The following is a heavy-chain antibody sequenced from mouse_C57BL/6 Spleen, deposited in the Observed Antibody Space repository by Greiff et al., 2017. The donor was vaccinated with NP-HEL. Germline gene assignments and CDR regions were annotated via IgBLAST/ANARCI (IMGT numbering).Heavy chain of an antibody. CDR3: ARLAPLYGSNLRNYFDY. CDR2: IDPSDSET. V-gene: IGHV1-52*01. D-gene: IGHD1-1*01. Sequence: QVQLQQPGAELVRPGSSVKLSCKASGYTFTSYWMHWVKQRPIQGLEWIGNIDPSDSETHYNQKFKDKATLTVDKSSSTAYMQLSSLTSEDSAVYYCARLAPLYGSNLRNYFDYWGQGTTLTVSS. CDR1: GYTFTSYW. J-gene: IGHJ2*01.